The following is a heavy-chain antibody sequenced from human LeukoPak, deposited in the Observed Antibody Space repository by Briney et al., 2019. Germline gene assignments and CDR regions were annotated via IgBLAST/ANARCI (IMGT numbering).Heavy chain of an antibody. CDR1: GFIFSGSA. CDR3: TSPDRRYESSGYLSNTPDY. D-gene: IGHD3-22*01. CDR2: IRSKANNYAT. V-gene: IGHV3-73*01. J-gene: IGHJ4*02. Sequence: PGGSLRLSCAASGFIFSGSAMHWVRQASGKGLEWVGRIRSKANNYATAYAASVKGRFTISRDDSKNTAYLQMTSLKTEDTAVYYCTSPDRRYESSGYLSNTPDYWGQGTLVTVSS.